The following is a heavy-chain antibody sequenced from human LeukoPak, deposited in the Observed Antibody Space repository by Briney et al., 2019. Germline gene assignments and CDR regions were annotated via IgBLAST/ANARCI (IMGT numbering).Heavy chain of an antibody. CDR2: IYYSGST. J-gene: IGHJ4*02. CDR3: ARDSSGYYENDY. Sequence: PSETLSLTCTVSGGSISSYHWSWIRQPPGKGLEWIGYIYYSGSTNYNPSLKSRVTISVDTSKNQFSLKLSSVTAADTAVYYCARDSSGYYENDYWGQGTLVTVSS. CDR1: GGSISSYH. D-gene: IGHD3-22*01. V-gene: IGHV4-59*01.